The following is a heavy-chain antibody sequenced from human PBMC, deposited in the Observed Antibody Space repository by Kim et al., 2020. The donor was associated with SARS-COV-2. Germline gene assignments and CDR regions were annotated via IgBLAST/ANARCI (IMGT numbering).Heavy chain of an antibody. D-gene: IGHD3-22*01. CDR3: AKDRESMTCFDY. V-gene: IGHV3-23*01. J-gene: IGHJ4*02. Sequence: YYADSVKGRFTISRDNSKNTLYLQMNSLRAEDTAVYYCAKDRESMTCFDYWGQGTLVTVSS.